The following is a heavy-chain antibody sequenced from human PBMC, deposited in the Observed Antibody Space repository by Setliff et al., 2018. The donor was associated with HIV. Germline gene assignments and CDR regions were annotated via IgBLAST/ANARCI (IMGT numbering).Heavy chain of an antibody. V-gene: IGHV1-69*06. J-gene: IGHJ3*02. CDR3: ARDPAAGYFALDAFDI. Sequence: ASVKVSCKASGYTFTSYAMHWVRQAPGQRLEWMGWIVLMSNTADYAPKFQGRVTITADKSTSTAYMELSSLRSEDTAVYYCARDPAAGYFALDAFDIWGQGTMVTVSS. CDR1: GYTFTSYA. CDR2: IVLMSNTA. D-gene: IGHD6-13*01.